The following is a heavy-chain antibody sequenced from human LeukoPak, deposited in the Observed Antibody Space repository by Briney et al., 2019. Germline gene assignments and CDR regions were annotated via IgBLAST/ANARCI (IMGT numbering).Heavy chain of an antibody. J-gene: IGHJ4*02. Sequence: PGRSQRLSCAASGFTFSSYGMHWVRQAPGKGLEWVAVISYDGSNKYYADSVKGRFTISRDNSKNTLYLQMNSLRAEDTAVYYCAKDPDSSGWYYFDYWGQGTLVTVSS. CDR2: ISYDGSNK. V-gene: IGHV3-30*18. CDR3: AKDPDSSGWYYFDY. CDR1: GFTFSSYG. D-gene: IGHD6-19*01.